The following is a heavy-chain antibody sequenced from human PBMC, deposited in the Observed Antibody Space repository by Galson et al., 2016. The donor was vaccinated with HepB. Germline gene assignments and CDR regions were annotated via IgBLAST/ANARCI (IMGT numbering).Heavy chain of an antibody. J-gene: IGHJ4*02. D-gene: IGHD3-10*01. CDR1: GGSISSDDYY. CDR3: ARGGRRFTSGSYHRHFDY. CDR2: IYYNEIT. V-gene: IGHV4-30-4*01. Sequence: TLSLTCTVSGGSISSDDYYWSWIRQSPGRGLEWIGYIYYNEITSYNPSLKSRVRFSVDTSTNQFSLRLTSVTAADIAVYYCARGGRRFTSGSYHRHFDYWGQGTLVAVSS.